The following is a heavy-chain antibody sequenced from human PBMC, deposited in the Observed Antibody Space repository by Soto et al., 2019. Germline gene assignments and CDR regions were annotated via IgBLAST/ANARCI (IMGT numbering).Heavy chain of an antibody. CDR2: ISGNGGST. Sequence: GGSLRLSCVGSGFTFSDYAMFWVRQAPGKGLEFVSAISGNGGSTDYATSVKGRFIISRDNSKNTLYLQMGSLSPEDMAVYYCARADSSWFRTCADFWGQGT. V-gene: IGHV3-64*01. CDR3: ARADSSWFRTCADF. CDR1: GFTFSDYA. D-gene: IGHD6-13*01. J-gene: IGHJ4*02.